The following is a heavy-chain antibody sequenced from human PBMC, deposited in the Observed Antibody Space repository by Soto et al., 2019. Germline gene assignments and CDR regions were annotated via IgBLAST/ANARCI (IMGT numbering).Heavy chain of an antibody. CDR3: GRDGSGGIMDS. Sequence: QVQLVQSGAEVKKPGASVKVSCKTSGYTFTGYGINWVRQAPGHGLEWMGWISVFNGNTKYGQNIQDRVIMTTDTSTSTAYMERRSLRSDDTAVYFCGRDGSGGIMDSWGQGTMLIVSS. J-gene: IGHJ3*01. CDR2: ISVFNGNT. D-gene: IGHD3-16*01. CDR1: GYTFTGYG. V-gene: IGHV1-18*01.